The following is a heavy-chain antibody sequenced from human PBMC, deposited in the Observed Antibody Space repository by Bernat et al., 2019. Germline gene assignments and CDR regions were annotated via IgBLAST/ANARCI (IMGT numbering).Heavy chain of an antibody. J-gene: IGHJ4*02. D-gene: IGHD3-22*01. CDR1: GFTFSSYG. CDR3: AKDRMIGDYDY. CDR2: ISYDGSNK. Sequence: QVQLVESGGGVVQPGRSLRLSCAASGFTFSSYGMHWVRQAPGKGLEWVAVISYDGSNKYYADSVKGRFTISRDNSKNTLYLQMNSLRAEDTAVYYCAKDRMIGDYDYWGQGTLVTVSS. V-gene: IGHV3-30*18.